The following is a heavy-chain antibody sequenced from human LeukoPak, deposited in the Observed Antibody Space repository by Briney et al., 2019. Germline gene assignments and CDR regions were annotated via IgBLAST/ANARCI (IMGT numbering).Heavy chain of an antibody. CDR1: GGTFSSYA. Sequence: GASVKVFCKASGGTFSSYAISWARQAPGQGLEWMGGIIPIFGTANYAQKFQGRVTITADKSTSTAYMELSSLRSEDTAVYYCARVYGSGSYYFWFDPWGQGTLVTVSS. V-gene: IGHV1-69*06. CDR3: ARVYGSGSYYFWFDP. CDR2: IIPIFGTA. J-gene: IGHJ5*02. D-gene: IGHD3-10*01.